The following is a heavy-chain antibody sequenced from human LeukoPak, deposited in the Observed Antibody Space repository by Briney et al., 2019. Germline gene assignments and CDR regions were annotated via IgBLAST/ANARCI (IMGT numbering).Heavy chain of an antibody. Sequence: GGSLRLSCAASGFTFSIYGMHWVRQAPGKGLEWVAYIRYDGSEKYYAESLKGRFTISRDNSKNTLYLQMNSLRAEDTALYYCARSTRARYFDLWGRGTLVTASS. CDR2: IRYDGSEK. D-gene: IGHD5-24*01. J-gene: IGHJ2*01. CDR3: ARSTRARYFDL. CDR1: GFTFSIYG. V-gene: IGHV3-30*02.